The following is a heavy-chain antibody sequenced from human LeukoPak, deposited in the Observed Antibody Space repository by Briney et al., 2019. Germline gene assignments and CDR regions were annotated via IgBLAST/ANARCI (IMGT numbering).Heavy chain of an antibody. CDR2: MNAGNGNT. Sequence: ASVKVSCKASGYTFTSYAMHWVRQAPGQRLEWMGWMNAGNGNTKYSQKFQGRVTISRDTSASTAYMELSSLRSEDTAVYYCARVPFDSSGSDNAFDIWGQGTMVTVSS. J-gene: IGHJ3*02. CDR3: ARVPFDSSGSDNAFDI. V-gene: IGHV1-3*01. D-gene: IGHD3-22*01. CDR1: GYTFTSYA.